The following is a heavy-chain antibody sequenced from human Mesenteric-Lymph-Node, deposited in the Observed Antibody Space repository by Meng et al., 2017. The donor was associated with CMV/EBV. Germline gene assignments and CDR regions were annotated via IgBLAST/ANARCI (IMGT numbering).Heavy chain of an antibody. CDR2: ISHGGGYQ. J-gene: IGHJ5*02. CDR3: AREKVLTGWFDP. V-gene: IGHV3-21*01. Sequence: GGSLRLSCAASGFTFSDYNMNWVRQAPGKGLEWVSSISHGGGYQYYADSVRGRFTVSRDNAKNSLYLQMNSLRAEDTAVYYCAREKVLTGWFDPWGQGTLVTVSS. D-gene: IGHD3-10*01. CDR1: GFTFSDYN.